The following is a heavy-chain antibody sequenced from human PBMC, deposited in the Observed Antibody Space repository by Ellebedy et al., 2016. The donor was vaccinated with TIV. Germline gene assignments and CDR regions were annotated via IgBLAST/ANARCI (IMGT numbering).Heavy chain of an antibody. D-gene: IGHD3-3*01. CDR3: ARDMGSITDESY. V-gene: IGHV1-18*01. CDR1: GYTFNSYD. Sequence: AASVKVSCKASGYTFNSYDITWARQAPGQGLDWMGWISAKNGNTIYAQKLQGRVTMTTDTSTTTAYMEMRTLRSDDTAVYYCARDMGSITDESYWGQGTLVTVSS. CDR2: ISAKNGNT. J-gene: IGHJ4*02.